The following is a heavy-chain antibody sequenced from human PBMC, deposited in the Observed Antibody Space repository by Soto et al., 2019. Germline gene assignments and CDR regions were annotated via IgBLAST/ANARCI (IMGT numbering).Heavy chain of an antibody. CDR1: GGSISSGGYY. CDR3: TRDLNWEAH. J-gene: IGHJ4*02. Sequence: SETLSLTCTVSGGSISSGGYYWSWIRQHPGRGLEWIGYIYYSGSTYYNPSLKSRVTISVDTSKNQFSLKLSSVTADDTAVYYCTRDLNWEAHWGQGTLVTVSS. D-gene: IGHD7-27*01. CDR2: IYYSGST. V-gene: IGHV4-31*03.